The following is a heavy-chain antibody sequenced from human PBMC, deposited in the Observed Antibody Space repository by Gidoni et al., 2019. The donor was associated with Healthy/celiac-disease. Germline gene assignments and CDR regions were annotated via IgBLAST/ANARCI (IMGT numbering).Heavy chain of an antibody. D-gene: IGHD6-19*01. CDR3: AKVSLQWLVRGGAFDI. Sequence: EVQLVESGGGLVQPGRSLRLSCAASGFTFDDYSMHWVRHAPGKGLEWVSGISWNSGSIGYADSVKGRFTISRDNAKNSLYLQMNSLRAEDTALYYCAKVSLQWLVRGGAFDIWGQGTMVTVSS. CDR1: GFTFDDYS. CDR2: ISWNSGSI. V-gene: IGHV3-9*01. J-gene: IGHJ3*02.